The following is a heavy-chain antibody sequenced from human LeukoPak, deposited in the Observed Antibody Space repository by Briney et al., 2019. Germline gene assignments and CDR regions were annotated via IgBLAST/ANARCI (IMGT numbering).Heavy chain of an antibody. Sequence: PSETLSLTCAVSGGSISSSNWWSWVRQPPGKGLGWIGEIYHSGSTNYNPSLKSRVTISVDTSKNQFSLKLSSVTAADTAVYYCARDEIVGSDGNFDYWGQGTLVTVSS. CDR3: ARDEIVGSDGNFDY. V-gene: IGHV4-4*02. J-gene: IGHJ4*02. CDR2: IYHSGST. CDR1: GGSISSSNW. D-gene: IGHD1-26*01.